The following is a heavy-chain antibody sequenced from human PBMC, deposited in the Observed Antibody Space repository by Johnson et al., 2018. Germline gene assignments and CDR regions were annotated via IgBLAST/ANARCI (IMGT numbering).Heavy chain of an antibody. CDR1: GLKFDDYA. Sequence: VQLVESGGGLVQPGRSLRLSCAVSGLKFDDYAMHWVRQTPGTGLEWVSCISWNSAIINYADAVKGRFTMSRDNAKSSLFLEMKSLRPEATAWYYCVKDKGYNCDEERGDAFEVWGQGTTVTVSS. J-gene: IGHJ3*01. V-gene: IGHV3-9*01. CDR2: ISWNSAII. CDR3: VKDKGYNCDEERGDAFEV. D-gene: IGHD5-12*01.